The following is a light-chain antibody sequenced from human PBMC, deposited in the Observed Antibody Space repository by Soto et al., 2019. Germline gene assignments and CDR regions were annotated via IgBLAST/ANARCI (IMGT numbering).Light chain of an antibody. CDR3: QQFGGSPLYT. CDR2: GSS. J-gene: IGKJ2*01. Sequence: EIVLTQSPGTLSLSPGERATLSCRASQSVNSIYLAWYQQKPGQAPRLLIHGSSNRATGTSERFSGGGSGTDFTLTSSRLEPEDSAVYYCQQFGGSPLYTFGQGTKLEIK. V-gene: IGKV3-20*01. CDR1: QSVNSIY.